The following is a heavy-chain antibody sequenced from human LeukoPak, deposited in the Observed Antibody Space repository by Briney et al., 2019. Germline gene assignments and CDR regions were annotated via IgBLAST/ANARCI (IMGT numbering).Heavy chain of an antibody. J-gene: IGHJ3*02. CDR1: GFTLSSYA. CDR3: AKKWSGDYDSSDIIDAFDI. D-gene: IGHD3-22*01. V-gene: IGHV3-23*01. Sequence: GGSLRLSCAASGFTLSSYAMSWVRQAPGKGLEWVSAISDSGNTYHADSVKGRFTISRDSSKNTLFLQMNSLRAEDTAVFYCAKKWSGDYDSSDIIDAFDIWGQGTMVTVSS. CDR2: ISDSGNT.